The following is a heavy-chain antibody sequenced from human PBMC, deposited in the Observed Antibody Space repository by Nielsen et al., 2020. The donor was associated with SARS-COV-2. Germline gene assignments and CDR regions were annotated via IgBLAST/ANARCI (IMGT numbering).Heavy chain of an antibody. CDR2: LNSDGSTT. V-gene: IGHV3-74*01. J-gene: IGHJ3*02. Sequence: GESLKISCAASGFTFSTYWMHWVRQAPGKGLVWVSRLNSDGSTTTYADSVKGRFTISRDNAKNTLYLQMNSLRAEDTAVYFCARGGGIMTLHDALDIWGQGTMVTVSS. D-gene: IGHD3-16*01. CDR1: GFTFSTYW. CDR3: ARGGGIMTLHDALDI.